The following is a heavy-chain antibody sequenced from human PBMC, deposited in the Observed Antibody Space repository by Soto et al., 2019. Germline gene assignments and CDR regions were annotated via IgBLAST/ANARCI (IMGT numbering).Heavy chain of an antibody. CDR2: IWYDGSNK. CDR3: SSSFGVVHDGMDV. D-gene: IGHD3-3*01. CDR1: GFTFSSYG. Sequence: QVQLVESGGGVVQPGRSLRLSCAASGFTFSSYGMHWVRQAPGKGLEWVAVIWYDGSNKYYADSVKGRFTIPRDNSKNTLYRQMNILRAEDTAVYYCSSSFGVVHDGMDVWGQGTTVTVSS. V-gene: IGHV3-33*01. J-gene: IGHJ6*02.